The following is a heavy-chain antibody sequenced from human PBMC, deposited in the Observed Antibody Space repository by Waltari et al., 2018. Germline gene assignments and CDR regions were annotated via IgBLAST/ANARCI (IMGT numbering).Heavy chain of an antibody. D-gene: IGHD3-10*01. CDR2: IYYGGST. CDR1: GGSISSSSYY. CDR3: ARDPVRGVIFPVHYYYGMDV. J-gene: IGHJ6*02. Sequence: QLQLQESGPGLVKPSETLSLTCPVSGGSISSSSYYWGWIRQPPGKAREWIGSIYYGGSTYYNPSLKSRVTISVDTSKNQFSLKLSSVTAADTAVYYCARDPVRGVIFPVHYYYGMDVWGQGTMVTVSS. V-gene: IGHV4-39*02.